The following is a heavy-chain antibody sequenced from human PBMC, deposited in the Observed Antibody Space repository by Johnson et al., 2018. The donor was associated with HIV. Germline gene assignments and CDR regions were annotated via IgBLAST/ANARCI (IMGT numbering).Heavy chain of an antibody. V-gene: IGHV3-72*01. CDR2: TRNKANSYTT. CDR3: ARGDWSSTSCPRNAFAI. Sequence: MLLVESGGGLVQPGGSLRLSCAASGFTFSDHYMDWVRQAPGKGLEWVGRTRNKANSYTTEYAASVKGRFTISRDDSKNSLYLQMNSLKTEDTAVYYCARGDWSSTSCPRNAFAIWGQGTMVTVSS. J-gene: IGHJ3*02. CDR1: GFTFSDHY. D-gene: IGHD2-2*01.